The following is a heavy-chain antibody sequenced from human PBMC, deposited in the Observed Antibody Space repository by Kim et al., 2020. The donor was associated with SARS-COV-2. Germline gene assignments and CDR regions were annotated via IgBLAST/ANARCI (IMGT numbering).Heavy chain of an antibody. V-gene: IGHV3-9*01. D-gene: IGHD3-9*01. J-gene: IGHJ4*02. CDR3: AKDINSGYYEYYFDY. Sequence: GKGRLTISRDNAKNSLYLQMNSLRAEDTDLYYCAKDINSGYYEYYFDYWGQGTLVTVSS.